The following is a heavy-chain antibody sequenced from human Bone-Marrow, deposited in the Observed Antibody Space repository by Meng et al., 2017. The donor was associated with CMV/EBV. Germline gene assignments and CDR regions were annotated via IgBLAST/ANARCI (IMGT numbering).Heavy chain of an antibody. CDR1: GGTFSGYA. CDR3: ARDSHEYSTPRWETYYYYGMDV. Sequence: SVKVSCKASGGTFSGYAISWVRQAPGQGLEWMGGIIPIFGTANYAQKFQGRVTITTDESTSTAYMELSSLRSEDTAVYYCARDSHEYSTPRWETYYYYGMDVWGQGTTVTVSS. V-gene: IGHV1-69*05. J-gene: IGHJ6*02. CDR2: IIPIFGTA. D-gene: IGHD6-6*01.